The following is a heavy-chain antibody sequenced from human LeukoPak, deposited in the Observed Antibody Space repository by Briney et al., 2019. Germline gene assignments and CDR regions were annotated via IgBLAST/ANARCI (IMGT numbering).Heavy chain of an antibody. CDR3: ARRRGYSSGWATSGPYYFDY. D-gene: IGHD6-19*01. CDR2: IYPDDSDT. V-gene: IGHV5-51*01. Sequence: GESLKISCKGSGYSFPTYWIGWVRQMPGKGLEWMGIIYPDDSDTRYSPSFEGQVTISADKSISTAYLQRGSLKASDTAMYYCARRRGYSSGWATSGPYYFDYWGQGTLVTVSS. J-gene: IGHJ4*02. CDR1: GYSFPTYW.